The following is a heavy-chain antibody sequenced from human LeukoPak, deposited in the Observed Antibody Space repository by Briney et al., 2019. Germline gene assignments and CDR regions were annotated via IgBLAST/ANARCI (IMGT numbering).Heavy chain of an antibody. J-gene: IGHJ4*02. CDR3: AREASGEFDY. V-gene: IGHV3-30*03. Sequence: GGSLRLSCAASGFTFSSYDMHWVRQAPGKGLEWVAVISYDGSNKYYADSVKGRFTISRDNSKNTLYLQMNSLRAEDTAVYYCAREASGEFDYWGQGTLVTVSS. CDR2: ISYDGSNK. D-gene: IGHD5-12*01. CDR1: GFTFSSYD.